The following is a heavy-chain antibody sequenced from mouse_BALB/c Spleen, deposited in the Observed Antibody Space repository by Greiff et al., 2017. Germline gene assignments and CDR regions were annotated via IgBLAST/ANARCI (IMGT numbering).Heavy chain of an antibody. CDR1: GFNIKDYY. J-gene: IGHJ3*01. V-gene: IGHV14-1*02. Sequence: VQLKESGAELVRPGALVKLSCKASGFNIKDYYMHWVKQRPEQGLEWIGWIDPENGNTIYDPKFQGKASITADTSSNTAYLQLSSLTSEDTAFYYCARVYYYGSSYAWFAYWGQGTLVTVSA. CDR2: IDPENGNT. CDR3: ARVYYYGSSYAWFAY. D-gene: IGHD1-1*01.